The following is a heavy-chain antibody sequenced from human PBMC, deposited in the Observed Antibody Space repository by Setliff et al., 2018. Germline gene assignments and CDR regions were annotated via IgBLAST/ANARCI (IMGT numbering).Heavy chain of an antibody. D-gene: IGHD3-10*01. Sequence: GESLKISCAASGFTFSNYGMHWVRQAPGKGLEWVAVIWYDGTKKYYVDSVKGRFTISRDNSKNSLFLEMNSLRVEDTAVYFCARDPRDGSSSPMADNWGQGTLVTVSS. V-gene: IGHV3-33*01. J-gene: IGHJ4*02. CDR1: GFTFSNYG. CDR2: IWYDGTKK. CDR3: ARDPRDGSSSPMADN.